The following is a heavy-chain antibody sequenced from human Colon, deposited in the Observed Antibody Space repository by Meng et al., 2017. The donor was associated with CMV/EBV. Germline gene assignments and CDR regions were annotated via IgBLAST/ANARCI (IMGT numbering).Heavy chain of an antibody. CDR2: IYWDDDK. CDR3: ARSDFWSGYTIYYFDY. J-gene: IGHJ4*02. V-gene: IGHV2-5*02. D-gene: IGHD3-3*01. CDR1: GFSLSSSGVG. Sequence: QITLKESGPTLVKSTXTLTLTCTFSGFSLSSSGVGVGWIRQPPGKALEWLALIYWDDDKTYNPSLKSRLTITKDTSKNQVVLTLTNVDPVDTATYYCARSDFWSGYTIYYFDYWGPGTLVTVAS.